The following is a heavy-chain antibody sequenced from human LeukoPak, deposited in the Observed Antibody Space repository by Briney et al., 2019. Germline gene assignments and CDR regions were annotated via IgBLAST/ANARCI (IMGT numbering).Heavy chain of an antibody. D-gene: IGHD3-10*01. V-gene: IGHV5-51*01. J-gene: IGHJ6*03. CDR2: IYPGDSDT. CDR3: ARFDKSRVLWFGEGYYYMDV. CDR1: GYSFTSYW. Sequence: GESLKISCKGSGYSFTSYWLGWVRQMPGKGLEWMGIIYPGDSDTRYSPSFQGQVTISADKSISTAYLQWSSLKASDTAMYYCARFDKSRVLWFGEGYYYMDVWGKGTTVTVSS.